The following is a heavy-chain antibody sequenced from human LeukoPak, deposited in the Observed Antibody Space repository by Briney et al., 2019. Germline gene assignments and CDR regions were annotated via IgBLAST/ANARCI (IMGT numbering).Heavy chain of an antibody. D-gene: IGHD3-3*01. CDR1: GSTFTSSA. CDR2: IVVGSGNT. CDR3: AADLKSRWSFDY. J-gene: IGHJ4*02. Sequence: GTSVKVSCKASGSTFTSSAMQWVRQARGQRLEWIGWIVVGSGNTNYAQKFQERVTITRDMSTSTAYMELSSLRSEDTAVYYCAADLKSRWSFDYWGQGTLVTVSS. V-gene: IGHV1-58*02.